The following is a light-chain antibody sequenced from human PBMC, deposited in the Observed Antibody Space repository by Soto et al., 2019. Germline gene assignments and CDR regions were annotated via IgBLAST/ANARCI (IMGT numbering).Light chain of an antibody. V-gene: IGLV1-40*01. J-gene: IGLJ1*01. Sequence: QSVLTQPLSVSGAPGQRVTISCTGSSSNIGAGYDVHWYQQLPATAPKLLIYGNSNRPSGVPDRFSGSKSGTSASLAITGLQAEDEAGYYCQSYDSSLSGYVFGTGTKVTVL. CDR2: GNS. CDR1: SSNIGAGYD. CDR3: QSYDSSLSGYV.